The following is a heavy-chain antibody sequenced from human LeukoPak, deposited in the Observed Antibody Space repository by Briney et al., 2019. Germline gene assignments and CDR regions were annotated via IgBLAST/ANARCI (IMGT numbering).Heavy chain of an antibody. D-gene: IGHD4-17*01. CDR1: GGTFSSYA. Sequence: SVKVSCKASGGTFSSYAISWVRQAPGQGLEWMGRIIAILGIANYAQKFQGRVTITADKSTSTAYMELSSLRSEDTAVYYCASNPILYGDALGAFDFWGQGTMVTVSS. CDR3: ASNPILYGDALGAFDF. V-gene: IGHV1-69*04. J-gene: IGHJ3*01. CDR2: IIAILGIA.